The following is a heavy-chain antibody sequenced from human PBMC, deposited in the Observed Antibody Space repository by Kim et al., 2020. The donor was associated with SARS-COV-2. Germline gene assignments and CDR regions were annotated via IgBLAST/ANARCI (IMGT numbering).Heavy chain of an antibody. V-gene: IGHV1-2*02. CDR3: AREGSIVGAPFDY. D-gene: IGHD1-26*01. J-gene: IGHJ4*02. CDR1: GYTFTGYY. Sequence: ASVKVSCKASGYTFTGYYMHWVRQAPGQGLEWMGWINPNSGGTNYAQKFQGRVTMTRDTSISTAYMELSRLRSDDTAVYYCAREGSIVGAPFDYWGQGTLVTVSS. CDR2: INPNSGGT.